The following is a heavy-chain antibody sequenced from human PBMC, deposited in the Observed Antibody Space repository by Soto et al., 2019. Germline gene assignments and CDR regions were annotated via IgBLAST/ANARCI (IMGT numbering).Heavy chain of an antibody. D-gene: IGHD6-13*01. Sequence: QVQLVQSGAEVKKPGSSVKVSCKASGGTFSSYTISWVRQAPGQGLEWMGRIIPILGIANYAQKFQGRVTINADKSTSTAYMELSSLRSEDTAVYYCAVGIAAAGSPYFDYWGQGTLVTVSS. CDR3: AVGIAAAGSPYFDY. V-gene: IGHV1-69*02. CDR1: GGTFSSYT. CDR2: IIPILGIA. J-gene: IGHJ4*02.